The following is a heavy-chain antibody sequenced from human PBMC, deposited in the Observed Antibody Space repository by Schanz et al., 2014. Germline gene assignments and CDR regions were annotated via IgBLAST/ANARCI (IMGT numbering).Heavy chain of an antibody. CDR1: GFTFTNYA. CDR2: ISDSGDTA. D-gene: IGHD3-10*01. V-gene: IGHV3-23*01. Sequence: EMQLLESGGGLAQPGGSLRLSCAASGFTFTNYAMSWVRQAPGKGLEWVSLISDSGDTAYYADSVKGRFTISRDNSKNSLYLQMNSLRAEDTAVYYCARIGGSDFDYWAQGTLVTVSA. J-gene: IGHJ4*02. CDR3: ARIGGSDFDY.